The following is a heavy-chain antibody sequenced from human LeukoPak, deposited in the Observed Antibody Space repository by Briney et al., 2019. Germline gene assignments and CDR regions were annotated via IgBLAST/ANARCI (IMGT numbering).Heavy chain of an antibody. J-gene: IGHJ4*02. D-gene: IGHD3-9*01. V-gene: IGHV3-48*02. CDR1: GFTFRLYS. CDR3: ARDRDWAFDY. Sequence: GGSLRLSCAASGFTFRLYSMNWVRQAPGRGLEWVSYIRGSDGAIAYADSVKGRFTISRDDAKNSLYLQMNSLRDVDTAVYYCARDRDWAFDYWGQGTLITVSS. CDR2: IRGSDGAI.